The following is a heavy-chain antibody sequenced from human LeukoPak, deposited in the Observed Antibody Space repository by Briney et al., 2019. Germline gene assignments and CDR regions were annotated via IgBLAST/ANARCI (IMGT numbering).Heavy chain of an antibody. J-gene: IGHJ6*02. D-gene: IGHD4/OR15-4a*01. CDR1: GYTFTSYY. CDR3: ARVGGATDYYFYYGMDV. Sequence: ASVKVSCKASGYTFTSYYMHWVRQAPGQGLEWMGIINPSGGSTSYAEKFQGRVTMTRDTSKGTVYMELSTLKSEDTPVYYCARVGGATDYYFYYGMDVWGQGTTVTVFS. V-gene: IGHV1-46*01. CDR2: INPSGGST.